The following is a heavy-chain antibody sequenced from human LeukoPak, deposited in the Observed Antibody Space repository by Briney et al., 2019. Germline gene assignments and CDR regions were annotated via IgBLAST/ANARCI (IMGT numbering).Heavy chain of an antibody. D-gene: IGHD3-16*01. V-gene: IGHV4-39*01. CDR3: ARQWRLVLNWLDS. J-gene: IGHJ5*01. Sequence: PSETLSLTCTVSGASISSTSNYWGWIRQPPGKGLEWIGSIYYSGSTYYNPSLKSRVTVSVDTSRNQFSLKMSSVTAADTAVYYCARQWRLVLNWLDSWGQGTLVTVSS. CDR2: IYYSGST. CDR1: GASISSTSNY.